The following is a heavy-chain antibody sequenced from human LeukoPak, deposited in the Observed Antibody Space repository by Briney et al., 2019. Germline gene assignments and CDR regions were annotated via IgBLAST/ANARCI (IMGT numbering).Heavy chain of an antibody. D-gene: IGHD3-22*01. V-gene: IGHV4-59*01. J-gene: IGHJ4*02. Sequence: KPSETLSLTCTVSGGSISSYYWSWIRQPPGKGLEWIGYIYYSGSTNYNPSLKSRVTISVDTSKNQFSLKLSSVTAADTAVYYCARGRGSSGYYYPYFDYWGQGTLVTVSS. CDR1: GGSISSYY. CDR2: IYYSGST. CDR3: ARGRGSSGYYYPYFDY.